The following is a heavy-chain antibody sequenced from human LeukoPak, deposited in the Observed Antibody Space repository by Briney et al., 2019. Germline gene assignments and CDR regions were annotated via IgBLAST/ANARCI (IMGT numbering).Heavy chain of an antibody. CDR3: ARADDILTGYSYFDY. CDR2: IKPNSGGT. Sequence: GASVKVSCTASGYTFTGYYMHWVRQAPGQGLEWMGWIKPNSGGTNYAQKFQGRVTMTRDTSISTAYMELSRLRSDDTAVYYCARADDILTGYSYFDYWGQGTLVTVSS. J-gene: IGHJ4*02. D-gene: IGHD3-9*01. CDR1: GYTFTGYY. V-gene: IGHV1-2*02.